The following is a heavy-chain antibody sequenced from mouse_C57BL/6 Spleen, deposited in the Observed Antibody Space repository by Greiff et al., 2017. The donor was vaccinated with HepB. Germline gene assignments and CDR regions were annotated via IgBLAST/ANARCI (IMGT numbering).Heavy chain of an antibody. CDR2: IRSKSNNYAT. Sequence: EVMLVESGGGLVQPKGSLKLSCAASGFSFNTYAMNWVRQAPGKGLEWVARIRSKSNNYATYYADSVKDRFTISRDDSESMLYLQMNNLKTEDTAMYYCVSGRGSHYYGSSSIWYFDVWGTGTTVTVSS. J-gene: IGHJ1*03. CDR1: GFSFNTYA. D-gene: IGHD1-1*01. V-gene: IGHV10-1*01. CDR3: VSGRGSHYYGSSSIWYFDV.